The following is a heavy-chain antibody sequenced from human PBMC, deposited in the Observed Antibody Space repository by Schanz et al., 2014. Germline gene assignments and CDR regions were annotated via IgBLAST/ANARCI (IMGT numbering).Heavy chain of an antibody. Sequence: QVQLVQSGAEVKKPGSSVKVSCKASGGTFSTYTISWVRQAPGQGLEWMGRIIPILGIANYAQKFQGRVTITADKSTFTAYIDVSSLRSEDTAVYYCASAGAGYSSSWDFDYWGQGTLITVSS. CDR3: ASAGAGYSSSWDFDY. D-gene: IGHD6-13*01. CDR2: IIPILGIA. CDR1: GGTFSTYT. V-gene: IGHV1-69*02. J-gene: IGHJ4*02.